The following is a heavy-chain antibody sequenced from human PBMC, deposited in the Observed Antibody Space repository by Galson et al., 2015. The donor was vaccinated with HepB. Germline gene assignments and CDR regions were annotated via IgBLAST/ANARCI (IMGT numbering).Heavy chain of an antibody. Sequence: SLRLSCAASGFTFSSYGMHWVRQAPGKGLEWVAFIRYDGSNKYYADSVKGRFTISRDNSKNTLYLQMNSLRAEDTAVYYCAKDRNVYYYDSSGMSDYWGQGTLVTVSS. CDR2: IRYDGSNK. D-gene: IGHD3-22*01. CDR1: GFTFSSYG. J-gene: IGHJ4*02. CDR3: AKDRNVYYYDSSGMSDY. V-gene: IGHV3-30*02.